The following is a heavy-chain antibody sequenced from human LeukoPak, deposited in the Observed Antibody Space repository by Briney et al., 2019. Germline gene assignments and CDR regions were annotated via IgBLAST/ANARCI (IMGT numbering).Heavy chain of an antibody. CDR3: TTPPD. V-gene: IGHV3-15*01. CDR2: IKPIATGGTT. CDR1: GFSFSDAW. J-gene: IGHJ4*02. Sequence: RGSLRLSCTASGFSFSDAWMTWVRQAPGKGLEWVGRIKPIATGGTTEYAAPVKGRFTISRDDSKNTVYLQMNGLESEDTAVYYCTTPPDWGQGTLVTVSS.